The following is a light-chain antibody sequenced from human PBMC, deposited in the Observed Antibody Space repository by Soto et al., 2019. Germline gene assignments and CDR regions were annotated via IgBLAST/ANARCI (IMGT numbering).Light chain of an antibody. J-gene: IGLJ1*01. CDR1: SSDVGGYNY. Sequence: QSALTQPASVSGSPGQSINISSTGTSSDVGGYNYVSWYQQHPGKAPKLMIYEVGNRPSGVSNRFSGSKSGNTASLTISGLQAEDEADYYCSSYTSSSTLVFGTGTKVTVL. CDR2: EVG. V-gene: IGLV2-14*01. CDR3: SSYTSSSTLV.